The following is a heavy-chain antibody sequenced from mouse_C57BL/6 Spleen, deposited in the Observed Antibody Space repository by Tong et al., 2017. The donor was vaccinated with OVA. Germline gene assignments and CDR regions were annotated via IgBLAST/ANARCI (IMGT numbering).Heavy chain of an antibody. V-gene: IGHV14-4*01. CDR1: GFNIKDDY. Sequence: EVQLQQSGAELVRPGASVKLSCTASGFNIKDDYMHWVKQRPEQGLEWIGWIDPENGDTEYASKFQGKATITADTSSNTAYLQLSSLTSEDTAVYYCTTHYGYDGPYWGQGTTLTVSS. CDR3: TTHYGYDGPY. CDR2: IDPENGDT. J-gene: IGHJ2*01. D-gene: IGHD2-2*01.